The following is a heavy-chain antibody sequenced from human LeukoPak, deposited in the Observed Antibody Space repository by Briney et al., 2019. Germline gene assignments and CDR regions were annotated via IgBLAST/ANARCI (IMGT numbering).Heavy chain of an antibody. D-gene: IGHD2-15*01. CDR2: INHSGST. Sequence: PSETLSLTCAVYGGSFSGYYWSWIRQPPGKGLEWIGEINHSGSTNYNPSLKRRVTISVDTSKNQFSLKLSSVTAADTAVYYCARGRSILAYWGQGTLVTVSS. CDR3: ARGRSILAY. V-gene: IGHV4-34*01. CDR1: GGSFSGYY. J-gene: IGHJ4*02.